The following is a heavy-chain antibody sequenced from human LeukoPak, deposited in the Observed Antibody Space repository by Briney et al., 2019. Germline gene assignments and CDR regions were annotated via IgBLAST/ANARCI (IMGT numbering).Heavy chain of an antibody. J-gene: IGHJ4*02. Sequence: QPGGSLRLSCAASGFTFSSHAMNWVRQAPGKGLEWVSGISGSGGSTYYADSVEGRFTISRDNSKSTLYLEMNSLRAEDTAVYYCAKDLLKGSLVDYWGQGTLVTVSS. CDR2: ISGSGGST. CDR1: GFTFSSHA. D-gene: IGHD1-26*01. V-gene: IGHV3-23*01. CDR3: AKDLLKGSLVDY.